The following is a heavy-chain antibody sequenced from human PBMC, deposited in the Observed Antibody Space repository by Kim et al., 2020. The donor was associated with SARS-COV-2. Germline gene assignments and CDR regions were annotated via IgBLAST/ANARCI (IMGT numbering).Heavy chain of an antibody. CDR2: INPNSGGT. V-gene: IGHV1-2*06. D-gene: IGHD2-2*02. J-gene: IGHJ4*02. CDR1: GYTFTGYY. Sequence: ASVKVSCKASGYTFTGYYMHWVRQAPGQGLEWMGRINPNSGGTNYAQKFQGRVTMTRDTSISTAYMELSRLRSDDTAVYYCARPTHCSSTSCYTLDYWGQGTLVTVSS. CDR3: ARPTHCSSTSCYTLDY.